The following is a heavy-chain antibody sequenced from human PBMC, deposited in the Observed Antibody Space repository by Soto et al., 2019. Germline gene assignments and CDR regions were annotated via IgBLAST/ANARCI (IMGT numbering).Heavy chain of an antibody. V-gene: IGHV4-39*01. Sequence: QLQLQESGPGLVKPSETLSLTCTVSGGSISSSSYYWGWIRQPPGKGLEWIGSIYYSGSTYYNPSLKSRVTISVDTSKNQFSLKLSSVTAADTVVYYCARQAMIVVSAIDAFDIWGQGTMVTVSS. J-gene: IGHJ3*02. D-gene: IGHD3-22*01. CDR3: ARQAMIVVSAIDAFDI. CDR1: GGSISSSSYY. CDR2: IYYSGST.